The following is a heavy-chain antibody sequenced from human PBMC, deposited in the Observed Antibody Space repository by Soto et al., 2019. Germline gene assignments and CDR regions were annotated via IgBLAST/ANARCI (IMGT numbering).Heavy chain of an antibody. CDR2: IYPDDSDA. V-gene: IGHV5-51*01. CDR1: GYIFSNYW. Sequence: GESLKISCNGSGYIFSNYWLVWVRQMPGKGLEWMGIIYPDDSDARYSPSFQGQVTISADKSISTAYLQWSSLKASDTAMYYCAKHSHSASYYWAVDIWGQGTMVTVSS. J-gene: IGHJ3*02. CDR3: AKHSHSASYYWAVDI. D-gene: IGHD1-26*01.